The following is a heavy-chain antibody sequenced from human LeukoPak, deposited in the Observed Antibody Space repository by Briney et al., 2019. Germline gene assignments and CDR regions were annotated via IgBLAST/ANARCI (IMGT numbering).Heavy chain of an antibody. CDR1: GFTFSSYA. J-gene: IGHJ4*02. CDR3: ARSYYGSGSYYTQY. V-gene: IGHV3-48*02. Sequence: GGSLRLSCAASGFTFSSYAMHWVRQAPGKGLEWVSYISSSSTNLYYADSVKGRFTISRDNAKNSLYLQMNSLRDEDTAVYYCARSYYGSGSYYTQYWGQGTLVTVSS. D-gene: IGHD3-10*01. CDR2: ISSSSTNL.